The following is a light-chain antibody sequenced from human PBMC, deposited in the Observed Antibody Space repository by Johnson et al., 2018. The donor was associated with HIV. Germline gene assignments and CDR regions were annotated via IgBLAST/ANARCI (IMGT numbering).Light chain of an antibody. CDR2: ENN. V-gene: IGLV1-51*02. Sequence: QSVLTQPPSVSAAPGQKVTISCSGSSSNLGNNYVSWYQQLPGTAPKLLIHENNKRPSWIPDRFSGSKSGTSATLGITGLQTGDEAVYYCGTWDSSLSAGGVVGTGIKVTDL. J-gene: IGLJ1*01. CDR1: SSNLGNNY. CDR3: GTWDSSLSAGGV.